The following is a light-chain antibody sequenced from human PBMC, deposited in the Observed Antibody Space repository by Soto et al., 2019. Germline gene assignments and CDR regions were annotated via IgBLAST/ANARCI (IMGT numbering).Light chain of an antibody. V-gene: IGKV1-5*01. CDR3: QQYNNYWT. CDR2: DAS. J-gene: IGKJ1*01. Sequence: DIQMTQSPSTLSASVGDRVTITCRASQSIRSRLAWYQQKPGEAPKLLIYDASSLESGVPSRFSGSGSGTEFTLTISSLQPDDFATYYCQQYNNYWTFGQGTKVEIK. CDR1: QSIRSR.